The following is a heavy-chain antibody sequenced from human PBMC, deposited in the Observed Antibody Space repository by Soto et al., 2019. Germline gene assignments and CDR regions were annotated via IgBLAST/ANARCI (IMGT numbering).Heavy chain of an antibody. V-gene: IGHV3-23*01. CDR2: IVSSGVRR. CDR3: AKDTVAGTVNWFDP. J-gene: IGHJ5*02. D-gene: IGHD6-19*01. Sequence: PGGSLRLSCAASGFTFSDFAMSWVRQATGKGLEWVSAIVSSGVRRYYADSVKGRFTVSRDNSINTLYLQMNSLRAEDTAVYYCAKDTVAGTVNWFDPWGQGTLVTVSS. CDR1: GFTFSDFA.